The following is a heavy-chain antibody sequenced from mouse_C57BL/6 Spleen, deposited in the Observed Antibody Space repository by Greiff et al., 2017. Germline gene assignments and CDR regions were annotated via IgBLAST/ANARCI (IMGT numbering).Heavy chain of an antibody. Sequence: VQLQHSGAELVRPGASVKLSCTASGFNIKDYYMHWVKQRPEQGLEWIGRIDPEDGDTEYAPKFQGKATMTADTSSNTAYLQLSSLTSEDTAVYYCTTHYYGSSPSFAYWGQGTLVTVSA. J-gene: IGHJ3*01. CDR3: TTHYYGSSPSFAY. CDR1: GFNIKDYY. CDR2: IDPEDGDT. D-gene: IGHD1-1*01. V-gene: IGHV14-1*01.